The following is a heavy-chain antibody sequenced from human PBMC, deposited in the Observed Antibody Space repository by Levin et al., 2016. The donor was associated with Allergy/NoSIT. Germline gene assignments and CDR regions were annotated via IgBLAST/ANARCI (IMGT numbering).Heavy chain of an antibody. V-gene: IGHV1-18*01. J-gene: IGHJ4*02. CDR2: ISAYNGNT. D-gene: IGHD2-15*01. Sequence: ASVKVSCKASGYTFTSYGISWVRQAPGQGLEWMGWISAYNGNTNYAQKLQGRVTMTTDTSTTTVYMEVRSLRSDDTAVYYCARDGAAHTKNLNYWSQGTLVTVSS. CDR3: ARDGAAHTKNLNY. CDR1: GYTFTSYG.